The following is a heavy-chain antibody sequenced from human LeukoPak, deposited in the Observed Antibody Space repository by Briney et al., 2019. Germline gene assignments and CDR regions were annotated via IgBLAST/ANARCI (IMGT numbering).Heavy chain of an antibody. J-gene: IGHJ4*02. CDR1: GFTFSTYS. CDR3: ARDVSRISDY. D-gene: IGHD2-15*01. V-gene: IGHV3-21*06. Sequence: GSLRLSCAASGFTFSTYSMNWIRQAPGSRLEWVSSISSDSIYIYYADSVKGRFTISRDNAKNSLYLQMNSLRAEDTAVYYCARDVSRISDYWGQGTLVTVSS. CDR2: ISSDSIYI.